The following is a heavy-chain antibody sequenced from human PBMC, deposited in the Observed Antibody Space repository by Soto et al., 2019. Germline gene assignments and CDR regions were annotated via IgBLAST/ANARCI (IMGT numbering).Heavy chain of an antibody. D-gene: IGHD3-22*01. CDR2: IHYSGTT. J-gene: IGHJ4*02. V-gene: IGHV4-39*01. Sequence: SETLSLSCTVSGGSSTNTTYYWGWIRQPPGKGLEWIGTIHYSGTTYYNPSLKSRVTISVDTSKNQLSLKLNSMTAADTAVFYCGRQYFDGSGYYIDYWGQGTLVTV. CDR1: GGSSTNTTYY. CDR3: GRQYFDGSGYYIDY.